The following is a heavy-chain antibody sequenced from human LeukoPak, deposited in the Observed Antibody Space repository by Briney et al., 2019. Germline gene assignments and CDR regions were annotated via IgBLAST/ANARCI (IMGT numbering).Heavy chain of an antibody. CDR1: GYNFRDYY. CDR3: ARGTTARGRYYMDV. Sequence: ASVKVSCKASGYNFRDYYIHWVRHAPGQGLEWMGWINPNSGGTNYAQKFQGRVTMTRDTSISTAYMELSRLRSDDTAVYYCARGTTARGRYYMDVWGKGTTVTVSS. CDR2: INPNSGGT. J-gene: IGHJ6*03. D-gene: IGHD6-6*01. V-gene: IGHV1-2*02.